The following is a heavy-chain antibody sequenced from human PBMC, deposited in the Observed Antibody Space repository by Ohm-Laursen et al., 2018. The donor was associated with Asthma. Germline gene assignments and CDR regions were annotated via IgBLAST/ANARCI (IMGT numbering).Heavy chain of an antibody. J-gene: IGHJ6*02. CDR3: ARDSQAMVTTEGLYFGMDV. Sequence: SLRLSCAASGFIFDDYAMHWVRQVPGKGLEWVSSISWNSGTIVQADSVKGRFTISRENAKNSLYLQMNSLRAEDTALYYCARDSQAMVTTEGLYFGMDVWGQGTTVTVSS. V-gene: IGHV3-9*01. D-gene: IGHD4-17*01. CDR1: GFIFDDYA. CDR2: ISWNSGTI.